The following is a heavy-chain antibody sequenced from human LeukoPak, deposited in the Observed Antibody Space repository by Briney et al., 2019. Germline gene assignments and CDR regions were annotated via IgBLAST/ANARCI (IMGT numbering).Heavy chain of an antibody. J-gene: IGHJ4*02. Sequence: SETLSLTCTVSGVSISSSSYYWGWIRQPPGKGLEWIGSIYYSGSTYYNPSLKSRVTISVDTSKNQFSLKLSSVTAADTAVYYCARLYGRSSGFEVPLYYFDYWGQGTLVTVSS. CDR1: GVSISSSSYY. D-gene: IGHD3-22*01. CDR2: IYYSGST. CDR3: ARLYGRSSGFEVPLYYFDY. V-gene: IGHV4-39*01.